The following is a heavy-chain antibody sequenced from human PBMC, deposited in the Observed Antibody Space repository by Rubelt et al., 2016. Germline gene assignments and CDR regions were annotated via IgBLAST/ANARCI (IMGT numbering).Heavy chain of an antibody. CDR3: VRGPNYGLRTDYFDY. Sequence: EVYLVESGGGLVQPGGSLKLSCAASGFTFSNHWMSWVRQAPGKGLEWVANVKQDGIEKYYVDSVKGRFTISRDDTKNSVSLQMKSRGAEDTAVDYCVRGPNYGLRTDYFDYWGPGTLVTVSS. D-gene: IGHD3-10*01. CDR1: GFTFSNHW. CDR2: VKQDGIEK. V-gene: IGHV3-7*01. J-gene: IGHJ4*02.